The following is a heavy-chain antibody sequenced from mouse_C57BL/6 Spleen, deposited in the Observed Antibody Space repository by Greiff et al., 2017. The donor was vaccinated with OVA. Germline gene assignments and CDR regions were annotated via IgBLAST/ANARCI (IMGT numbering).Heavy chain of an antibody. J-gene: IGHJ2*01. Sequence: EVQLQESEGGLVQPGSSMKLSCTASGFTFSDYYMAWVRQVPEKGLEWVANFNYDGSSTYYLDSLKSRFIISRDNAKNILYLQMSSLKSEDTATYYCARLPLFDYWGQGTTLTVSS. V-gene: IGHV5-16*01. CDR3: ARLPLFDY. CDR2: FNYDGSST. CDR1: GFTFSDYY.